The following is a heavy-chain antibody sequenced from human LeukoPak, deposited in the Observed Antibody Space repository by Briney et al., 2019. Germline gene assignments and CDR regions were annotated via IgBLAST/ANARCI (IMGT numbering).Heavy chain of an antibody. Sequence: SETLSLTCTVSGGSIRSSGDYWGWIRQAPGKGLEWIGSIYYSGTTYHNPALKSRVTISVDTSKNQFSLNLRSVTAADTAVYYCARHVPPFRDGYSLDYWGQGTLVTVSS. J-gene: IGHJ4*02. V-gene: IGHV4-39*01. D-gene: IGHD5-24*01. CDR1: GGSIRSSGDY. CDR3: ARHVPPFRDGYSLDY. CDR2: IYYSGTT.